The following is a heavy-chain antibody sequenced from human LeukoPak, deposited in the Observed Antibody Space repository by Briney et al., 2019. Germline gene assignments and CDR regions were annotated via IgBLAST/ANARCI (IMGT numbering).Heavy chain of an antibody. V-gene: IGHV4-34*01. Sequence: SETLSLTCAVYGGSFSGYFWTWIPQPPGKGLEWIGEINHSGSTNYNPSLKSRVTISVDTSKNQFSLKLSSVTAADTAVYYCARDHGPSTLLNWGQGALVTVSS. D-gene: IGHD1-14*01. CDR2: INHSGST. CDR1: GGSFSGYF. CDR3: ARDHGPSTLLN. J-gene: IGHJ4*02.